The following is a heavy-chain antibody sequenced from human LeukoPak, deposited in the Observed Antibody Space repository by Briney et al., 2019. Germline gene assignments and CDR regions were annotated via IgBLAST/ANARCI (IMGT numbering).Heavy chain of an antibody. CDR2: INHSGST. D-gene: IGHD5-24*01. Sequence: PSETLSLTCAVYGGSFSGYYWSWIRQPPGKGLEWIGEINHSGSTNYNPSLKSRVTIPVDTSKNQFSLKLSSVTAADTAVYYCARIGYNFGYWGQGTLVTVSS. CDR1: GGSFSGYY. V-gene: IGHV4-34*01. CDR3: ARIGYNFGY. J-gene: IGHJ4*02.